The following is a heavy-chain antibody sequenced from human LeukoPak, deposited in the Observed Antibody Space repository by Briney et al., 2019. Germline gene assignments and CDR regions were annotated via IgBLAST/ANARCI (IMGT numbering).Heavy chain of an antibody. Sequence: SETLSLTCTVSGGSISSSSYYWGWIRQPPGKGLEWIGSIYYSGSTYYNPSLKSRVTISVDTSKNQFSLKLSSVTAADTAVYYCARGIPGYFNTSGYYYDYWGQGTLVTVSS. CDR1: GGSISSSSYY. CDR2: IYYSGST. V-gene: IGHV4-39*07. J-gene: IGHJ4*02. CDR3: ARGIPGYFNTSGYYYDY. D-gene: IGHD3-22*01.